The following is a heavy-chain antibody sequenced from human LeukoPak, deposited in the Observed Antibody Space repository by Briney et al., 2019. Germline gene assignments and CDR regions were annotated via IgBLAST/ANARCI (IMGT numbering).Heavy chain of an antibody. J-gene: IGHJ6*02. CDR1: GGTFSSYA. CDR2: INPNSGGT. CDR3: AREVFITIFGVVQTMDV. D-gene: IGHD3-3*01. V-gene: IGHV1-2*06. Sequence: GASAKVSCKASGGTFSSYAISWVRQAPGQGLEWMGRINPNSGGTNYAQKFQGRVTMTRDTSISTAYMELSRLRSDDTAVYYCAREVFITIFGVVQTMDVWGQGTTVTVSS.